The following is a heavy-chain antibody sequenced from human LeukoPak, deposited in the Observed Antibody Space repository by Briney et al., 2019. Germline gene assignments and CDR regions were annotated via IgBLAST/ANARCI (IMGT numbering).Heavy chain of an antibody. CDR3: ARAGGYGLIDY. V-gene: IGHV4-39*07. CDR1: GGSISSGSYY. CDR2: IYYTGST. Sequence: SETLSLTCTVSGGSISSGSYYWGWIRQPPGKGLEWIGSIYYTGSTYYKPSLKSRVTISVDTSKNQFSLKVGSMTAADTAVYYCARAGGYGLIDYWGQGTMVTVSS. D-gene: IGHD5-18*01. J-gene: IGHJ4*02.